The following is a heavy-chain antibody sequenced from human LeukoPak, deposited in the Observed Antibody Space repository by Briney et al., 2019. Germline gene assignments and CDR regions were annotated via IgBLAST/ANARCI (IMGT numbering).Heavy chain of an antibody. J-gene: IGHJ4*02. CDR2: ISHRWST. D-gene: IGHD5-18*01. Sequence: SAETLSLTCAVYGGSFRGYYGSWIRQPPGKGLEWIGDISHRWSTNHNPSLKSRVTISVDTSKNQSSFQLSSVAAADTAGLLFTRGRIQDYWGEGTLVTLSS. V-gene: IGHV4-34*01. CDR1: GGSFRGYY. CDR3: TRGRIQDY.